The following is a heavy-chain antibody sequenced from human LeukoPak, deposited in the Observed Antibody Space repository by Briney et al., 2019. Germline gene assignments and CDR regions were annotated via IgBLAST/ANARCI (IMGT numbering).Heavy chain of an antibody. D-gene: IGHD2-2*01. CDR3: AREDCSSTSCAIDY. CDR1: GGSFSGYY. V-gene: IGHV4-34*01. J-gene: IGHJ4*02. CDR2: INHSGST. Sequence: SETLSLTCAVYGGSFSGYYWSWIRQPPGMGLEWIGEINHSGSTNYNPSLKSRVTISVDTSKNQFSLKLSSVTAADTAVYYCAREDCSSTSCAIDYWGQGTLVTVSS.